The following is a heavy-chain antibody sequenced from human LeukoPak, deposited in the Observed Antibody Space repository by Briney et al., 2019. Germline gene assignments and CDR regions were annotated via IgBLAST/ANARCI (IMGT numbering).Heavy chain of an antibody. Sequence: ASVKVSCKASGYTFTSYGISWVRQAPGQGLEWMGWISAYNGNTNYAQKLQGRVTMTTDTSTSTAYMELRSLRSDDTAVYYCARELYSSSWYNWFDPWGQGTLVTVSS. V-gene: IGHV1-18*01. CDR3: ARELYSSSWYNWFDP. CDR2: ISAYNGNT. J-gene: IGHJ5*02. D-gene: IGHD6-13*01. CDR1: GYTFTSYG.